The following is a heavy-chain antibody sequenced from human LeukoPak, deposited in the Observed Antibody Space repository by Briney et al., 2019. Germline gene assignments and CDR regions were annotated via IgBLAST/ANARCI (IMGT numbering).Heavy chain of an antibody. J-gene: IGHJ4*02. V-gene: IGHV3-21*04. D-gene: IGHD6-6*01. CDR2: ISSSSTYI. CDR1: GFTFSSYS. CDR3: AKDLGSSSFFDY. Sequence: GGSLRLSCAASGFTFSSYSMNWVRQAPGKGLEWVSSISSSSTYIYYADSVKGRFTISRDNSKNTLYLQMNSLRAEDTAVYYCAKDLGSSSFFDYWGQGTLVTVSS.